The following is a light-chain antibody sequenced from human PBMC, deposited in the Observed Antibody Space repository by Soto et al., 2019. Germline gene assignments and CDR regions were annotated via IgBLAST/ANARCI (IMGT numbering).Light chain of an antibody. V-gene: IGKV1-39*01. J-gene: IGKJ1*01. CDR2: AAS. Sequence: DIQMTQSPSSLSASVGDRVTITCRASQSISSYLNWYPQKPGKAPKLLIYAASSLQSGVPSRFSGSGSGTDFTLTISSLQPEDFATYYCRQSYNTPRTFGQGTKVEIK. CDR3: RQSYNTPRT. CDR1: QSISSY.